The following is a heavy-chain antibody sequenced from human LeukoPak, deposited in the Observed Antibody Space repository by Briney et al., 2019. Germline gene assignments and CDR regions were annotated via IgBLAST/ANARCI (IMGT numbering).Heavy chain of an antibody. D-gene: IGHD4-17*01. V-gene: IGHV1-46*01. J-gene: IGHJ5*02. CDR3: ARDSTVTTFRGCVDP. CDR1: GYTFTNYY. Sequence: ASVKVSCKASGYTFTNYYVHWVRQAPGQGLEWMGVINPSGGSTNYAQRFQGRVTMTRDTSTSTVYMELSSLRSEDTAVYYCARDSTVTTFRGCVDPWGQGTLVIVSS. CDR2: INPSGGST.